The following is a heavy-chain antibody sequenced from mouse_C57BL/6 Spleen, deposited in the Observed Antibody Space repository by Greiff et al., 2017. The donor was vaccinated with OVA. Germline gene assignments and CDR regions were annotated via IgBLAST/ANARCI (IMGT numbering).Heavy chain of an antibody. CDR1: GYSITSGYY. CDR3: ARGPAQATLAY. D-gene: IGHD3-2*02. CDR2: ISYDGSN. Sequence: EVQLQESGPGLVKPSQSLSLTCSVTGYSITSGYYWNWIRQFPGNKLEWMGYISYDGSNNYNPSLKNRISITRDTSKNQFFLKLNSVTTEDTATYYCARGPAQATLAYWGQGTLVTVSA. V-gene: IGHV3-6*01. J-gene: IGHJ3*01.